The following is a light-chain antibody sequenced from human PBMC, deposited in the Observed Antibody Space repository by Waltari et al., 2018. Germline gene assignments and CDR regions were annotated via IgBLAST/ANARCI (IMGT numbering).Light chain of an antibody. CDR1: QSVGGSF. Sequence: EFVLTQSPGTLSLSPGETATLSCRASQSVGGSFLSWYQQKPGQAPKLLIYGASNRAAGIPDRFSGSGSGTDFTLTISRLEPEDFAVYYCQQYGSSAPWTFGQGTKVEIK. V-gene: IGKV3-20*01. CDR3: QQYGSSAPWT. J-gene: IGKJ1*01. CDR2: GAS.